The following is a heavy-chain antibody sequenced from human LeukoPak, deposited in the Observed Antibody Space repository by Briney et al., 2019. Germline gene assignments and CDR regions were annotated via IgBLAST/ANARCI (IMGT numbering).Heavy chain of an antibody. CDR2: ISGNGAKT. CDR3: AKDLHWGFDY. D-gene: IGHD7-27*01. Sequence: GGSLRLSCAASGFSFSTYGMSWVRQTPGKGLEWVSAISGNGAKTYYTDSVKGRFTISRDNAKNTLYLQMNSLRAEDTALYYCAKDLHWGFDYWGQETLVTVSS. V-gene: IGHV3-23*01. CDR1: GFSFSTYG. J-gene: IGHJ4*02.